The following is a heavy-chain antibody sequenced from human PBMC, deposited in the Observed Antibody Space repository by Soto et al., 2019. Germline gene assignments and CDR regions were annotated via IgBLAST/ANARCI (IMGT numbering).Heavy chain of an antibody. J-gene: IGHJ4*02. D-gene: IGHD3-22*01. CDR2: ISAYNGNT. V-gene: IGHV1-18*01. Sequence: ASVKVSCKASGYTFTCYGISWVRQAPGQGLEWMGWISAYNGNTNYAQKLQGRVTMTTDTSTSTAYMELRSLRSDDTAVYYCAVYYYDSSGYYYAYWGQGTLVTVSS. CDR1: GYTFTCYG. CDR3: AVYYYDSSGYYYAY.